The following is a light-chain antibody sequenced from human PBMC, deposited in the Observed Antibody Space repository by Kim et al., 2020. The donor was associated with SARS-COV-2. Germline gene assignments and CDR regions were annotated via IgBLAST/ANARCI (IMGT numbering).Light chain of an antibody. Sequence: LSPGERATLSCRASQGVSSYLAWYQQKPGQAPRLLIYDASNRATGIPARFSGSGPGTDFTLTISSLEPEDFAVYYCQQRSNRHTYSFGQGTKLEI. CDR1: QGVSSY. J-gene: IGKJ2*03. CDR2: DAS. CDR3: QQRSNRHTYS. V-gene: IGKV3D-11*01.